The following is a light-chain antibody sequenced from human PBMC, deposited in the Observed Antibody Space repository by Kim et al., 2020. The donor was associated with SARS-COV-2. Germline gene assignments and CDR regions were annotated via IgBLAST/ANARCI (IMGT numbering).Light chain of an antibody. J-gene: IGLJ1*01. Sequence: SYELTQPPSVSVAPGKTARITCGGNNIGSKSVHWYQQKPGQAPVLVIYYDSDRPSGIPERFSGSNSGNTATLTISRAEAGYEADYYCQVWDSSSDHYVFG. CDR1: NIGSKS. V-gene: IGLV3-21*04. CDR2: YDS. CDR3: QVWDSSSDHYV.